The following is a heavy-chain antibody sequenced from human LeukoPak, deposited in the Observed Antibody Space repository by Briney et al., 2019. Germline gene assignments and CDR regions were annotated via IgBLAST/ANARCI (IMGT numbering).Heavy chain of an antibody. J-gene: IGHJ5*02. CDR1: GFTVSSNY. D-gene: IGHD3-10*01. CDR3: ARAQGYGSGSYYKTYWFDP. Sequence: PGGSLRLSCAASGFTVSSNYMSWVRQAPGKGLEWVSVIYSGGSTYYADSVKGRFTISRDNSKNTLYLQMNSLRAEDTAVYYCARAQGYGSGSYYKTYWFDPWGQGTLVTVSS. CDR2: IYSGGST. V-gene: IGHV3-66*01.